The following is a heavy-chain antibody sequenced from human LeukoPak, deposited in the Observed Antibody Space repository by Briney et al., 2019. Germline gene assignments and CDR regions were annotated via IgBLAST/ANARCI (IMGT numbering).Heavy chain of an antibody. D-gene: IGHD6-13*01. V-gene: IGHV3-48*03. Sequence: GGSLRLSCAASGFTFSSYEMNWVRQAPGKGLEWISYISSSGSSIFYADSVKGRFTISRDNAKNSLYLQMNSLRAEDTAVYYCVTKQQPPQEAFGIWGQGTMVTVSS. CDR3: VTKQQPPQEAFGI. J-gene: IGHJ3*02. CDR2: ISSSGSSI. CDR1: GFTFSSYE.